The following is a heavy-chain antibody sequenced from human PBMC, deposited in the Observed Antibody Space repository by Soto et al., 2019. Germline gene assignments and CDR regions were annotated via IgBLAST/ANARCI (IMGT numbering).Heavy chain of an antibody. CDR1: GYSMGSGDYY. Sequence: QVQLQESGPGLVKPSQTLALTCTLSGYSMGSGDYYWAWIRQPPGKGLQCIGYIYYIGTTFSNPSLESRVNISIATPKYHFSLRLTSVSAADTAVYYCSRGCTYYGFRTWGQATLVTVSS. CDR2: IYYIGTT. D-gene: IGHD3-10*01. V-gene: IGHV4-30-4*01. J-gene: IGHJ5*02. CDR3: SRGCTYYGFRT.